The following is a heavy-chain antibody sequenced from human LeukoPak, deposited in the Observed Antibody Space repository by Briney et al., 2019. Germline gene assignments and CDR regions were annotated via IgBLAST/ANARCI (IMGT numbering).Heavy chain of an antibody. CDR3: ARENGRGVISPYYDP. CDR1: RFTVSANY. D-gene: IGHD3-10*01. J-gene: IGHJ5*02. CDR2: MYSGGRI. Sequence: GGSLRLSCTASRFTVSANYMSWVRQAPGKGVEWVSGMYSGGRIDYADSVKGRFTISRDNSKNTLYLQMNSLTAEDTAVYYCARENGRGVISPYYDPWGQGTLVTVSS. V-gene: IGHV3-66*01.